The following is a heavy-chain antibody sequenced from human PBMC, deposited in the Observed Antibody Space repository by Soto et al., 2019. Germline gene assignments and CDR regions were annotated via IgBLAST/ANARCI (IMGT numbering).Heavy chain of an antibody. Sequence: QVQLVQSGAEVKKPGASVKVSCKASGYTFPRYDINWVRQATGQGLEWMGWMNPNSGNTGYAQKFQGRVTMTSNTSIRTAYMALSTLRSEDTAVYYCARVVISGHVWGQGTTVTVSS. CDR2: MNPNSGNT. V-gene: IGHV1-8*01. D-gene: IGHD3-3*02. CDR1: GYTFPRYD. CDR3: ARVVISGHV. J-gene: IGHJ6*02.